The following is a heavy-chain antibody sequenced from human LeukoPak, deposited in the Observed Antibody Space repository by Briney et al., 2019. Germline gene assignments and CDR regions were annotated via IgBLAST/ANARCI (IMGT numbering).Heavy chain of an antibody. D-gene: IGHD3-10*01. CDR3: ARDGGSARGDY. V-gene: IGHV3-74*01. CDR2: IDGDGTGT. Sequence: GGSLRLSCTASGFTFGTYWMHWVRQPPGKGLVWVSRIDGDGTGTDYADSVKGRFTVSRDNAKNTLYLQMNSLRAEDTAVYYCARDGGSARGDYWGQGTLVTVSS. CDR1: GFTFGTYW. J-gene: IGHJ4*02.